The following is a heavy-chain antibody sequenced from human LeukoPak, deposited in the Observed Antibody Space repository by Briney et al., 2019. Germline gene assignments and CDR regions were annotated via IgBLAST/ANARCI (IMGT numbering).Heavy chain of an antibody. CDR3: ARHVGEYYYDSSGYFLDV. V-gene: IGHV4-39*01. CDR1: GGSISSSSNY. D-gene: IGHD3-22*01. Sequence: PSETLSLTCSVSGGSISSSSNYWGWIRQPPGKGLEWIASAYYSGSTYYNPSLKSRVTISVDTSKNQFSLRLSSVTAADTAVYYCARHVGEYYYDSSGYFLDVWGQGTTVTVSS. J-gene: IGHJ6*02. CDR2: AYYSGST.